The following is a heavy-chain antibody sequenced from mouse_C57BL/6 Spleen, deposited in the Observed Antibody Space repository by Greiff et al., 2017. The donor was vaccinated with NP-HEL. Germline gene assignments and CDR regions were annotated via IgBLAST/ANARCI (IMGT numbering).Heavy chain of an antibody. CDR2: IFPGSGST. J-gene: IGHJ4*01. CDR1: GYTFTDYY. D-gene: IGHD1-1*01. Sequence: VQLQQSGPELVKPGASVKISCKASGYTFTDYYINWVKQRPGQGLEWIGWIFPGSGSTYYNEKFKGKATLTVDKSSSTAYMLLSSLTSEDSAVYFCASPYYGSSYDYAMDYWGQGTSVTVSS. V-gene: IGHV1-75*01. CDR3: ASPYYGSSYDYAMDY.